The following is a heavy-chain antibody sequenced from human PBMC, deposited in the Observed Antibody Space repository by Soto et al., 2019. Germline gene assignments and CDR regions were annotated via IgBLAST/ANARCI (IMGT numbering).Heavy chain of an antibody. D-gene: IGHD3-22*01. V-gene: IGHV4-39*01. CDR2: INHSGST. J-gene: IGHJ4*02. Sequence: QLQLQESGPGPVKPSETLSLTCRVSDGSMNSDSSYWGWIRQPPGKGLEWIGVINHSGSTYHNLSLKGRVTMSVDASRNQFSLKLTSMTAADTAVYYCARLGGYVSVGYYYLWDSWGQGTLVTVSS. CDR1: DGSMNSDSSY. CDR3: ARLGGYVSVGYYYLWDS.